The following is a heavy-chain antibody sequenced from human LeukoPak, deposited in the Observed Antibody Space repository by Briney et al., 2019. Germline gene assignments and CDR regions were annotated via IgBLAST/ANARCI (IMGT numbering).Heavy chain of an antibody. J-gene: IGHJ4*02. Sequence: GASVKVSCKASGYTFTGYYMHWVRQAPGQGLEWMRWIDPNSGGTNYAQKFQGRVTMTRDTSISTAYMELSRLRSDDTAVYYCARRRGYSYGYFGFDYWGQGTLVTVSS. CDR2: IDPNSGGT. CDR1: GYTFTGYY. D-gene: IGHD5-18*01. V-gene: IGHV1-2*02. CDR3: ARRRGYSYGYFGFDY.